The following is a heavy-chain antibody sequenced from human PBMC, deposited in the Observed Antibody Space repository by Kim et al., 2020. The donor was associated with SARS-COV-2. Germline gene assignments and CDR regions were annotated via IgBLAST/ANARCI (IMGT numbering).Heavy chain of an antibody. D-gene: IGHD7-27*01. J-gene: IGHJ2*01. CDR2: VYFSGGT. CDR1: GGSISSSVYY. V-gene: IGHV4-39*01. CDR3: ASPPTGVVTDSWYFDV. Sequence: SETLSLTCTVSGGSISSSVYYWGWIRQPPGKGLEWIGSVYFSGGTYYNPSLKSRVTMSLNMSKNQFSLKLTSVTAADTAVYYCASPPTGVVTDSWYFDVWGRGTLVTVSS.